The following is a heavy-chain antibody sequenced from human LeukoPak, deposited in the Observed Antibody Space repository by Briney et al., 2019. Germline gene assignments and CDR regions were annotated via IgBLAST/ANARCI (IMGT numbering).Heavy chain of an antibody. D-gene: IGHD1-7*01. CDR2: IIPIFDTP. CDR1: GGIFGSYA. V-gene: IGHV1-69*06. CDR3: AKGSRRREAGNYRF. J-gene: IGHJ4*02. Sequence: SVKVSCKVSGGIFGSYAINWVRQAPGQGLEWLGRIIPIFDTPNYAQTFQGRVTISADKSTRTVYMELTSLRSEDTALYYCAKGSRRREAGNYRFWGQGTLVTVSS.